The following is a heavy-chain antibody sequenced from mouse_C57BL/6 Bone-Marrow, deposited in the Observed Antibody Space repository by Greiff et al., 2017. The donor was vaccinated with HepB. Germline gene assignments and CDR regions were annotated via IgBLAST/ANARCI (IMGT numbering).Heavy chain of an antibody. D-gene: IGHD1-1*02. V-gene: IGHV12-3*01. Sequence: VKLVESGPGLVKPSQSLFLTCSITGFPITSGYYWIWIRQSPGKPLEWMGYITHSGETFYNPSLQSPISITRETSKNQFFLQLNSVTTEDTAMYYCAGDRYGYSYFDVWGTGTTVTVSS. CDR3: AGDRYGYSYFDV. CDR2: ITHSGET. J-gene: IGHJ1*03. CDR1: GFPITSGYY.